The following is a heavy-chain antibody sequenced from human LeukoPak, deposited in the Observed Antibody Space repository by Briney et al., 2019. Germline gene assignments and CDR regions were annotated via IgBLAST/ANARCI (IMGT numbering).Heavy chain of an antibody. D-gene: IGHD6-19*01. Sequence: GGSLRLSCAASGFTFSSYAMSWVRQAPGKGLEWVSAISGSGGSTFYADSVKGRFTISRDNSKNPLYLLMNSLRAEDTAVYYCAKDRGQWLGGSGWFDPWGQGTLVTVSS. J-gene: IGHJ5*02. CDR1: GFTFSSYA. CDR2: ISGSGGST. CDR3: AKDRGQWLGGSGWFDP. V-gene: IGHV3-23*01.